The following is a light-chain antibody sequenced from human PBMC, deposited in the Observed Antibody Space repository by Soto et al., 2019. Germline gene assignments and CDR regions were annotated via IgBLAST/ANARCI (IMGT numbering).Light chain of an antibody. CDR1: QPISSH. CDR3: QQYNNWPVT. CDR2: GAS. V-gene: IGKV3D-15*01. J-gene: IGKJ4*01. Sequence: EIVLTQSPGTLSLSPLERAAPAVMGSQPISSHNYLAWYQQKPGQGPRLLIHGASTRATGIAARFSGSGSGTEFTLTISGLQSEDFATYYCQQYNNWPVTFGGGTKVDI.